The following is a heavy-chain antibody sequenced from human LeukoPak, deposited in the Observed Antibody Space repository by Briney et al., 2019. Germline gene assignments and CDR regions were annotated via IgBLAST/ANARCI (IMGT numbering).Heavy chain of an antibody. CDR1: GGSISSYY. J-gene: IGHJ3*02. V-gene: IGHV4-4*07. CDR3: ARYSSGWSGIDAFDI. CDR2: IHSSGST. D-gene: IGHD6-19*01. Sequence: TSETLSLTCTVSGGSISSYYWSWIPQPAGKGLEWIGRIHSSGSTDYNPSLKSRVTMSVDTSKNQFSLKLSSVTAADTAVYYCARYSSGWSGIDAFDIWGQGTMVTVSS.